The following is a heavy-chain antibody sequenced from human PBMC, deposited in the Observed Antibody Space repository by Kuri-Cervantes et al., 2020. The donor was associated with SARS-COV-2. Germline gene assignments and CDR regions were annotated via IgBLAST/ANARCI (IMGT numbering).Heavy chain of an antibody. CDR2: IDWDDDK. CDR3: VRIRAATVISDY. J-gene: IGHJ4*02. D-gene: IGHD4-11*01. CDR1: GFSLTTSGMG. V-gene: IGHV2-70*11. Sequence: SGPTLVTPTQTLTLTCTFSGFSLTTSGMGVAWSRQPPGKALEWLARIDWDDDKYYKTSLNTRLSISKDTSKDQVVLTMTNMYPVDTATYYCVRIRAATVISDYWGQGTLVTVSS.